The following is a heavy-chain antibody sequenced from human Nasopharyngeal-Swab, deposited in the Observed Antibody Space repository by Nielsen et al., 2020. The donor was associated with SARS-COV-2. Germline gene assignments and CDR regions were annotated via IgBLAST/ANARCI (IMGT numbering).Heavy chain of an antibody. V-gene: IGHV3-23*01. Sequence: GESLKISCAASGFTFSSYAMSWVRQAPGKGLEWVSAISGSGGSTYYADSVKGRFTISRDNSKSTLYLQMNSLRVEDTAVYYCAKPIGYNAFDIWGQGTMVTVSS. D-gene: IGHD6-13*01. J-gene: IGHJ3*02. CDR2: ISGSGGST. CDR3: AKPIGYNAFDI. CDR1: GFTFSSYA.